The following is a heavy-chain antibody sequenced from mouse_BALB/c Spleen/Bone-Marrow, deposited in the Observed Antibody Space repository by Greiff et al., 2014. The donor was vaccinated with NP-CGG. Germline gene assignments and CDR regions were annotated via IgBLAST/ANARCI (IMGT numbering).Heavy chain of an antibody. CDR3: ARRYGNYYFDY. J-gene: IGHJ2*01. CDR2: IHPYNDGT. Sequence: VQLQQSGPELVKPGASVKMSCKASGYTFTSYVMQWVKQKPGQGLEWIGYIHPYNDGTKYNEKFKGKATLTSDKSSSTAYMELSSLTSEDSAVYYCARRYGNYYFDYWGQGTTLTVSS. CDR1: GYTFTSYV. V-gene: IGHV1-14*01. D-gene: IGHD2-10*02.